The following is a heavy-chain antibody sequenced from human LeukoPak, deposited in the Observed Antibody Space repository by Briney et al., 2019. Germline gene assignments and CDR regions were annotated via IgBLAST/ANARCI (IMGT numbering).Heavy chain of an antibody. J-gene: IGHJ4*02. V-gene: IGHV3-20*04. CDR1: GFTFDDYG. CDR3: ARPMDSSGYYVFDY. CDR2: INWNGGST. Sequence: GGSLRLSCAASGFTFDDYGMGWVRQAPGKGLEWVSGINWNGGSTGYADSVKGRFTISRDNAKNSLYLQMNSLRAEDTALYYCARPMDSSGYYVFDYWGQGTLVTVSS. D-gene: IGHD3-22*01.